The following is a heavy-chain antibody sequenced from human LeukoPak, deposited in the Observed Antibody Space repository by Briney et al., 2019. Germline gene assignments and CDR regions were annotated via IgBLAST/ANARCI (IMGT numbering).Heavy chain of an antibody. Sequence: PGGSLRLSCAASGFTFDDYAKHWVWQAPGKGLEWVSGISWNSGSIGYADSVKGRFTISRDNAKNSLYLQMNSLRAEDTAVYYCAKSKRFGEFGYWGQGTLVTVSS. D-gene: IGHD3-10*01. J-gene: IGHJ4*02. CDR1: GFTFDDYA. V-gene: IGHV3-9*01. CDR2: ISWNSGSI. CDR3: AKSKRFGEFGY.